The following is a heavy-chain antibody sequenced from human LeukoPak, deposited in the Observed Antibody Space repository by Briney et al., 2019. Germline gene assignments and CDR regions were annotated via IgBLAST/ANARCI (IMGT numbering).Heavy chain of an antibody. CDR1: GDSISSYY. Sequence: PSETLSLTCTVSGDSISSYYWSWIRQPPGKGLEWIGEINHSGSTNYNPSLKSRVTISVDTSKNQFSLKLSSVTAADTAVYYCARGRSSSRWGQGTLVTVSS. D-gene: IGHD6-13*01. CDR2: INHSGST. J-gene: IGHJ4*02. V-gene: IGHV4-34*01. CDR3: ARGRSSSR.